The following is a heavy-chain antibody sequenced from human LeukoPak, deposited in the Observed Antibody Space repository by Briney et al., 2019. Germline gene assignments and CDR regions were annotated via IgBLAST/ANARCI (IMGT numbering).Heavy chain of an antibody. J-gene: IGHJ4*02. Sequence: ASVKVSCKASGYTFTSYGISWVRQAPGQGLEWMGIINPSGGSTSYAQKFQGRVTITADESTSTAYMELSSLRSEDTAVYYCAVQRGATIFGVVTPGYFDYWGQGTLVTVSS. V-gene: IGHV1-46*01. CDR1: GYTFTSYG. CDR2: INPSGGST. CDR3: AVQRGATIFGVVTPGYFDY. D-gene: IGHD3-3*01.